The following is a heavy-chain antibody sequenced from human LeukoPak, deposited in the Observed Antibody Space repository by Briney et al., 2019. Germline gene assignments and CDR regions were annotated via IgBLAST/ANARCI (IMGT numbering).Heavy chain of an antibody. CDR2: IYYSGST. D-gene: IGHD5-24*01. CDR1: DGSISSSSYY. CDR3: ARDLEMATSILDY. Sequence: PSETLSLTCTVSDGSISSSSYYWGWIRQPPGKGLEWIGSIYYSGSTYYNPSLKSRVTISVDTSKNQFSLKLSSVTAADTAVYYCARDLEMATSILDYWGQGTLVTVSS. J-gene: IGHJ4*02. V-gene: IGHV4-39*07.